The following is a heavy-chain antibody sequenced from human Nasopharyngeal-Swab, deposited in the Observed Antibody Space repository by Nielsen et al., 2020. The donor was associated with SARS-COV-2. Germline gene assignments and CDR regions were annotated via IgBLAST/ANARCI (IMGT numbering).Heavy chain of an antibody. CDR3: AREGGEMATIGFGDGFDP. Sequence: SETLSLTCTVSGGSISSYYWSWIRQPPGKGLEWIGYIYYSGSTNYNPSLKSRVTISVDTSKNQFSLTLSSVTAADTAVYYCAREGGEMATIGFGDGFDPWGQGTLVTVSS. CDR2: IYYSGST. V-gene: IGHV4-59*13. D-gene: IGHD5-24*01. CDR1: GGSISSYY. J-gene: IGHJ5*02.